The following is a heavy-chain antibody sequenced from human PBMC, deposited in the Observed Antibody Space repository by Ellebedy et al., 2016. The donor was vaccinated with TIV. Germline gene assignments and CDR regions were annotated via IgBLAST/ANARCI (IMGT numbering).Heavy chain of an antibody. J-gene: IGHJ4*02. D-gene: IGHD2-8*01. CDR3: AKGRRMVYSTGGLDY. CDR1: GFTFSSYW. CDR2: IKQDGSEK. Sequence: PGGSLRLSCAASGFTFSSYWMSWVRQAPGKGLEWVANIKQDGSEKYYVDSVKGRFTISRENAKNSLYLQMNSLRAEDTTVYYCAKGRRMVYSTGGLDYWGQGTLVTVSS. V-gene: IGHV3-7*02.